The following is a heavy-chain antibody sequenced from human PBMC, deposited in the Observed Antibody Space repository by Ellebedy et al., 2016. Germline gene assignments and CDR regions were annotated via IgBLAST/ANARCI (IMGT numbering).Heavy chain of an antibody. J-gene: IGHJ5*02. V-gene: IGHV5-51*01. CDR3: ARQATRFNWFDP. CDR2: IYPGDSDT. Sequence: GESLKISXQGSGYSFTSYWIGWVRQMPGKGLEWMGIIYPGDSDTRYSPSFQDQVTISADKSISTAYLQWSSLKASDTAMYYCARQATRFNWFDPWGQGTLVTVSS. CDR1: GYSFTSYW.